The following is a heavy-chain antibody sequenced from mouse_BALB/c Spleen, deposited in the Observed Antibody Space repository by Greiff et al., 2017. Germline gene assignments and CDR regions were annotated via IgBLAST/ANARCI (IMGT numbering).Heavy chain of an antibody. V-gene: IGHV1-87*01. J-gene: IGHJ4*01. CDR2: IYPGDGDT. CDR1: GYTFTSYW. CDR3: ARDDYGYAMDY. Sequence: QVHVKQSGAELARPGASVKLSCKASGYTFTSYWMQWVKQRPGQGLEWIGAIYPGDGDTRYTQKFKGKATLTADKSSSTAYMQLSSLASEDSAVYYCARDDYGYAMDYWGQGTSVTVSS. D-gene: IGHD2-4*01.